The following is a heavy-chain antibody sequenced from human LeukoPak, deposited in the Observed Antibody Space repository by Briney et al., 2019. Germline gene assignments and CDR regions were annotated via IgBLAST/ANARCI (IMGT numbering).Heavy chain of an antibody. CDR2: ISYDGSNK. J-gene: IGHJ5*02. D-gene: IGHD5-24*01. CDR1: GFTFSSYA. Sequence: PGGSLRLSCAASGFTFSSYAMHWVRQAPGKGLEWVAVISYDGSNKYYADSVKGRFTISRDNSKNTLYLQMNSLRAEDTAVYYCARFRSRRDGYRTWGQGTLVTVSS. CDR3: ARFRSRRDGYRT. V-gene: IGHV3-30*14.